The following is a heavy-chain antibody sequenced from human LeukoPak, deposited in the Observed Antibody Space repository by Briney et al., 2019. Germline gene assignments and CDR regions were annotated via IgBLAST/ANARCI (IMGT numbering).Heavy chain of an antibody. CDR3: AVLYSSGWPYFDY. J-gene: IGHJ4*02. CDR2: LNSDGSST. D-gene: IGHD6-19*01. Sequence: PGGSLRLSCAASGFTFSSYWMHWVRQAPGKGLVWVSRLNSDGSSTSYADSVKGRFTISRDNAKNTLYLQMNSLRAEDTAVYYCAVLYSSGWPYFDYWGQGTLVTVSS. V-gene: IGHV3-74*01. CDR1: GFTFSSYW.